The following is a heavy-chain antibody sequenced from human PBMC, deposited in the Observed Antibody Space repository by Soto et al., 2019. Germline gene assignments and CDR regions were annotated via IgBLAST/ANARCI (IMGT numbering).Heavy chain of an antibody. V-gene: IGHV4-59*01. CDR1: GGSISSYY. CDR3: ARNKGNIAARPPHYFDY. J-gene: IGHJ4*02. D-gene: IGHD6-6*01. Sequence: SETLSLTCTVSGGSISSYYWSWIRQPPGKGLEWIGYIYYSGSTNYNPSLKSRVTISVDTSKNQFSLKLSSVTAADTAVYYCARNKGNIAARPPHYFDYWGQGTLVTVSS. CDR2: IYYSGST.